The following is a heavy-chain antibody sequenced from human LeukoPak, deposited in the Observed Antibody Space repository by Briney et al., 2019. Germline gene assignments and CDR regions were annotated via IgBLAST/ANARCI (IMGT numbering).Heavy chain of an antibody. Sequence: GESLKISFKGSGYSFTGYWISWVRQMPGKGLEWVGRIDPSDSYTNYSPSFQGHVTISADKSISTAYLQWSSLKASDTAMYYCARQGYSGGDCHSDYWGQGTLVTVSS. CDR1: GYSFTGYW. D-gene: IGHD2-21*02. CDR2: IDPSDSYT. CDR3: ARQGYSGGDCHSDY. V-gene: IGHV5-10-1*01. J-gene: IGHJ4*02.